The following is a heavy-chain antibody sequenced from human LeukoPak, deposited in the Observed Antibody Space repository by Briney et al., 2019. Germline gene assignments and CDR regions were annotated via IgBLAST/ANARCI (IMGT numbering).Heavy chain of an antibody. J-gene: IGHJ4*02. D-gene: IGHD3-10*01. Sequence: GSSVKVSCKASGGTFSSYAISWVRQAPGQGLEWMGRIIPIFGTANYAQKFQGRVTITTDESTSTAYMELSSLRSEDTAVYYCARDGSGRHYYGSGSPPDYWGQGTLVTVSS. V-gene: IGHV1-69*05. CDR1: GGTFSSYA. CDR3: ARDGSGRHYYGSGSPPDY. CDR2: IIPIFGTA.